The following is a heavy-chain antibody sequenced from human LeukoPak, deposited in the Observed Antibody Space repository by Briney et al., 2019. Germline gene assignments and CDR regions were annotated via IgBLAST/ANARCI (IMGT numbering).Heavy chain of an antibody. J-gene: IGHJ4*02. CDR3: ARGPRLLGSYYPTYFDY. Sequence: PSETLSLTCTVSGGSISSSSYYWGWIRQPPGRGLEWIGTMYYSGSTYYNPSLKSRVTISVDTSQNQFSLKLSSVTAADTAVYYCARGPRLLGSYYPTYFDYWGQGTLVTVSS. CDR2: MYYSGST. CDR1: GGSISSSSYY. V-gene: IGHV4-39*01. D-gene: IGHD1-26*01.